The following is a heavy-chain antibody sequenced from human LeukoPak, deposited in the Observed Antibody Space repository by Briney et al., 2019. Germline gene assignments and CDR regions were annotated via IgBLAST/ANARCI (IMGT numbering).Heavy chain of an antibody. D-gene: IGHD3-10*01. CDR1: GFTLSSYA. J-gene: IGHJ4*02. V-gene: IGHV3-64*01. Sequence: GGSLRLSCAASGFTLSSYAMHWVRQAPGKGLEYVSAITTNGGSTYYANSVKGRFTISRDNSKNTLYLQMGGLRAEDMAVYYCARRPGGRYYDYWGQGTLVTVSS. CDR2: ITTNGGST. CDR3: ARRPGGRYYDY.